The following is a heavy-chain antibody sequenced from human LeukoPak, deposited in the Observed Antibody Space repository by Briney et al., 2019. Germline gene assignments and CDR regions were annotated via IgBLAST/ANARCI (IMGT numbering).Heavy chain of an antibody. J-gene: IGHJ4*02. CDR3: ARSGTAVTYFDY. D-gene: IGHD6-19*01. CDR1: GGSISSGDYY. CDR2: IFYSGRT. V-gene: IGHV4-30-4*01. Sequence: TSQTLSLTCTVSGGSISSGDYYWRWIRQPPGKGLEWIGYIFYSGRTYYNPSLKSRVAISVDTSKNQFSLKLSSVTAADTAVYYCARSGTAVTYFDYWGQGSLVTVSS.